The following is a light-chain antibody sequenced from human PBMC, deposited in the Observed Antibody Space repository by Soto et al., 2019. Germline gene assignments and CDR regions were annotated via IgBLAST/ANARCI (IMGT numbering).Light chain of an antibody. J-gene: IGLJ2*01. CDR1: SSDVGSYNL. V-gene: IGLV2-23*01. Sequence: QSVLTRPASVSGSPGQSITISCTGTSSDVGSYNLVSWYQQHPGKAPKLMIYEGSKRPSGVSNRFSGSKSGNTASLTISGIQAEDEADYYCCSYAGSSTPVVFGGGTKLTVL. CDR2: EGS. CDR3: CSYAGSSTPVV.